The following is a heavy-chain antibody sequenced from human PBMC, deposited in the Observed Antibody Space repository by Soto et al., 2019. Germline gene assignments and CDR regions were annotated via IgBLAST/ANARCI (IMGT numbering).Heavy chain of an antibody. CDR1: GDSVSSNSAA. CDR3: ARGVAARQVYWFDP. CDR2: TYYRSKWYN. D-gene: IGHD6-6*01. J-gene: IGHJ5*02. Sequence: SQTLSLTFAISGDSVSSNSAAWNWIRQSPSRGLEWLGRTYYRSKWYNDYAVSVKSRITINPDTSKNQFSLQLNSVTPEDTAVYYCARGVAARQVYWFDPWGQGTLVTVSS. V-gene: IGHV6-1*01.